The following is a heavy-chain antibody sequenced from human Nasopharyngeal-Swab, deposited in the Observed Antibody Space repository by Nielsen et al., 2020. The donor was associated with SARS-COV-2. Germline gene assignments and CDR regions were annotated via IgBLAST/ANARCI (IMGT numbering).Heavy chain of an antibody. V-gene: IGHV3-30-3*01. Sequence: GGYMRLSCAASGLTFSRDAMHWGRQAPGKGLEWVAVISYDGSNKYYAHSVKGRFTISIDNSKNTLYLQMNSLRAADTAVYYCARVDITRWYGVDYWGQGTLVTVSS. CDR1: GLTFSRDA. J-gene: IGHJ4*02. CDR2: ISYDGSNK. CDR3: ARVDITRWYGVDY. D-gene: IGHD6-13*01.